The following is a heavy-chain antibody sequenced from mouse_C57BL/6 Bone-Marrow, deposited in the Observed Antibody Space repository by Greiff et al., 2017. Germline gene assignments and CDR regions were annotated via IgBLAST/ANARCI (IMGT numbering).Heavy chain of an antibody. V-gene: IGHV5-15*01. CDR2: ISNLAYSI. D-gene: IGHD1-1*01. Sequence: VQLKESGGGLVQPGGSLKLSCAASGFTFSDYGMAWVRQAPRTGPEWVAFISNLAYSIYYADTVTGRFTISRENAKNTLYLEMSSLRSEDTAMYYCARRDYGSSPLAMDYWGQGTSVTVAS. J-gene: IGHJ4*01. CDR1: GFTFSDYG. CDR3: ARRDYGSSPLAMDY.